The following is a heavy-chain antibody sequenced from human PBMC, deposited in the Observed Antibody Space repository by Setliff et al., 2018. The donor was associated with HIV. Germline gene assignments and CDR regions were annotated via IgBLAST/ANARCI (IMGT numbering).Heavy chain of an antibody. Sequence: GASVKVSCKASGYTFSDYYIHWVRQAPGQGLEWMGWISPNRGATNFAQKFLGRVTMTRDTSISTAYLELSSLTSDDTAVYYCARVLAGLNWFDPWGQGTLVTV. CDR2: ISPNRGAT. CDR1: GYTFSDYY. V-gene: IGHV1-2*02. CDR3: ARVLAGLNWFDP. J-gene: IGHJ5*02. D-gene: IGHD2-15*01.